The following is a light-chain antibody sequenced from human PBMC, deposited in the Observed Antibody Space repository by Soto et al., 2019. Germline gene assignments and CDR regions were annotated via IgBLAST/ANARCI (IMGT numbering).Light chain of an antibody. CDR2: DVH. V-gene: IGLV2-14*03. J-gene: IGLJ2*01. CDR3: SSYRSGSTLV. CDR1: SSDVGGSNY. Sequence: QSALTQPASVSGSPGQSITISCTGTSSDVGGSNYVSWYQQLPGKAPKLMIYDVHNRPSGISNRFSGSKSGNTASLTISGLQAEDEADYSCSSYRSGSTLVFGGGTKLTVL.